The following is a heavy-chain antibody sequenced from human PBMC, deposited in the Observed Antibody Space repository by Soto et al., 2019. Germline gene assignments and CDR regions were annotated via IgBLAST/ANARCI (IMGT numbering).Heavy chain of an antibody. CDR1: GYRFTTSW. CDR3: ARSGYSSPGMDV. CDR2: IYPGDSDT. D-gene: IGHD5-12*01. Sequence: GESLKISCQGSGYRFTTSWIGWVRQMPGKGLEWMGTIYPGDSDTRYSPSFQGRVTISADKSMGTAYLQWRSLKASDTAMYYCARSGYSSPGMDVWGQGTTVTVSS. J-gene: IGHJ6*02. V-gene: IGHV5-51*01.